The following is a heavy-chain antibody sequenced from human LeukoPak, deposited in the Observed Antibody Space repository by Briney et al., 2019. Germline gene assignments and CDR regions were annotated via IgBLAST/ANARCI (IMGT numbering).Heavy chain of an antibody. Sequence: GRSLRLSCAASGFTFSSYEMNWVRQAPGKGLEWVSYISSSSSYIYYADSVKGRFTISRDNAKNSLYLQMNCLRAEDTAVYYCARDSGLLWFGELGFDYWGQGTLVTVSS. CDR3: ARDSGLLWFGELGFDY. J-gene: IGHJ4*02. V-gene: IGHV3-21*05. CDR1: GFTFSSYE. CDR2: ISSSSSYI. D-gene: IGHD3-10*01.